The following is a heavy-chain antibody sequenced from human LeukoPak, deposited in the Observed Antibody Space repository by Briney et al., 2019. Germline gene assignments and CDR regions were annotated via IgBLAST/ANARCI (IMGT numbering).Heavy chain of an antibody. CDR1: GFTFSSYS. CDR3: ARDSSRSGYYDSSGYYGFDY. J-gene: IGHJ4*02. D-gene: IGHD3-22*01. V-gene: IGHV3-21*01. CDR2: ISSSSSYI. Sequence: PGGSLRLSCAASGFTFSSYSMNWVRQAPGKGLEWVSSISSSSSYIYYADSVKGRFTISRDNAKNSLYLQMNSLRAEDTAVYYCARDSSRSGYYDSSGYYGFDYWGQGTLVTVSS.